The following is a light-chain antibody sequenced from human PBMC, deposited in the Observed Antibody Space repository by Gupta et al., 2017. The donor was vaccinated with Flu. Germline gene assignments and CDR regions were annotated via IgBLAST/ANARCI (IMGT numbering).Light chain of an antibody. Sequence: PSSLSASVGDRVTISCRASQEIRKELGWYQQKPGNAPKLLIYGASRRTDGVPSRFSGSGSGTNFTLTISSLQPEDFAIYYCQQENNCPRTFGQGTKVEIK. CDR1: QEIRKE. V-gene: IGKV1-6*01. CDR3: QQENNCPRT. J-gene: IGKJ1*01. CDR2: GAS.